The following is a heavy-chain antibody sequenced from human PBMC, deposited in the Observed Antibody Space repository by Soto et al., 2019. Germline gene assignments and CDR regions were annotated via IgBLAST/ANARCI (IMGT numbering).Heavy chain of an antibody. CDR2: ISGDGINT. J-gene: IGHJ4*02. CDR1: GFNFGFFG. D-gene: IGHD3-10*01. CDR3: ARGTLSFDFDS. Sequence: QIQLVESGGDVVQPGRSLRLSCAASGFNFGFFGMHWVRQAPGKGLEWVAFISGDGINTHYADSVRGRFTLSRDYSKKTMYLQMDTLREDDTALYYGARGTLSFDFDSWGQGTLVTVSS. V-gene: IGHV3-30*03.